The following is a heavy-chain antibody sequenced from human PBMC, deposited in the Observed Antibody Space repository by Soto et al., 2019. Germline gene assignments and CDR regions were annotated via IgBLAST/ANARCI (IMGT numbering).Heavy chain of an antibody. CDR3: ARDQVVTTNYYSDGMDD. CDR1: GFTFSSYG. V-gene: IGHV3-33*01. D-gene: IGHD4-4*01. J-gene: IGHJ6*02. Sequence: QVQLVESGGGVVQPGRSLRLSCAASGFTFSSYGMHWVRQAPGKGLEWVAVIWYDGSNKYYADSVKGRFTISRDDTKNTPYVHMNRFSAENTAAYYCARDQVVTTNYYSDGMDDWGQGTKVTVSS. CDR2: IWYDGSNK.